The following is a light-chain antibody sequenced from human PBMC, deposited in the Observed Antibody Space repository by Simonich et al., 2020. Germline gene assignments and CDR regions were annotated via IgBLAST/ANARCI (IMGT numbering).Light chain of an antibody. Sequence: DIVMTQSPLSLPVTPGEPASISCRSSQSLLHSNGYNYLDWYLQKPGKSPQLLFYLVYTRASGVPDRFSGSGSGTDFTLKISRVEAEDVGVYYCMQALQTPYTFGQGTKLEIK. CDR2: LVY. V-gene: IGKV2-28*01. CDR3: MQALQTPYT. CDR1: QSLLHSNGYNY. J-gene: IGKJ2*01.